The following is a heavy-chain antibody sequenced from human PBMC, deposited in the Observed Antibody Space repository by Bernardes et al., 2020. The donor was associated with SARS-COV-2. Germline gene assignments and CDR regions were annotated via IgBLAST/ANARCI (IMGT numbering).Heavy chain of an antibody. D-gene: IGHD1-1*01. CDR2: LSPRSDSV. Sequence: GGSLRLSCAGSDFTFSSHSMKWVRQAPGKGLEWVASLSPRSDSVIYRDPMKGRFTISRDNAKNSLYLQMNSRRAEYTAVYYCARELIELTTIAGEAIRPLDSWRQGTLVTVSS. V-gene: IGHV3-21*01. CDR1: DFTFSSHS. J-gene: IGHJ4*02. CDR3: ARELIELTTIAGEAIRPLDS.